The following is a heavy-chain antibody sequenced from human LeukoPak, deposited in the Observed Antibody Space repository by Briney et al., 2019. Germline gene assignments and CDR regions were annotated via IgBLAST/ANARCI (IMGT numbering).Heavy chain of an antibody. D-gene: IGHD5-12*01. V-gene: IGHV3-7*01. CDR2: IKEGENER. CDR1: GFNFSTYW. CDR3: ARVRTVRSGYFTNYFDY. J-gene: IGHJ4*02. Sequence: GGSLRLSCAASGFNFSTYWMSWVRQAPEKGLEWVAYIKEGENERHYVDSVKGRFTISRDNAKNSLHLQMDSLRGDDTALYFCARVRTVRSGYFTNYFDYWGQGTLVTVSS.